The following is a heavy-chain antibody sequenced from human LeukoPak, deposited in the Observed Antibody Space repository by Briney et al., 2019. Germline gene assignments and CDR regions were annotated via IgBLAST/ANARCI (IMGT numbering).Heavy chain of an antibody. J-gene: IGHJ6*02. V-gene: IGHV1-69*13. D-gene: IGHD2-15*01. CDR3: AREELDIVVVVAATNYYYYYGMDV. CDR1: GGTFSSYA. CDR2: IIPIFGTA. Sequence: GASVQVSCKASGGTFSSYAISWVRQAPGQGLEWMGGIIPIFGTANYAQKFQGRVTITADESTSTAYMELSSLRSEDTAVYYCAREELDIVVVVAATNYYYYYGMDVWGQGTTVTVSS.